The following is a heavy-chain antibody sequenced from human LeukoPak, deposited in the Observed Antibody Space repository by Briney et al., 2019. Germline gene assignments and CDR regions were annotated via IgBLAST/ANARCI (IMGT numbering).Heavy chain of an antibody. CDR2: FDPEDGET. D-gene: IGHD3-22*01. J-gene: IGHJ4*02. CDR3: ATGLYDSSGYYYFGFDY. V-gene: IGHV1-24*01. CDR1: GYTFTSYY. Sequence: ASVKVSCKASGYTFTSYYMHWVRQAPGKGLEWMGGFDPEDGETIYAQKFQGRVTMTEDTSTDTAYMELSSLRSEDTAVYYCATGLYDSSGYYYFGFDYWGQGTLVTVSS.